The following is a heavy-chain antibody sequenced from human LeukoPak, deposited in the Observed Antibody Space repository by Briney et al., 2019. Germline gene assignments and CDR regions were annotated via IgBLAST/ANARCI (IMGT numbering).Heavy chain of an antibody. Sequence: GGSLRLSCAASGFTVSSNYMSWVRQAPGKGLEWVSAISGSGGSTYYADSVKGRFTISRDNSKNTLYLQMNSLRAEDTAVYYCAKGTKRSGWYARANFPFDYWGQGTLVTVSS. CDR1: GFTVSSNY. D-gene: IGHD6-19*01. CDR2: ISGSGGST. CDR3: AKGTKRSGWYARANFPFDY. V-gene: IGHV3-23*01. J-gene: IGHJ4*02.